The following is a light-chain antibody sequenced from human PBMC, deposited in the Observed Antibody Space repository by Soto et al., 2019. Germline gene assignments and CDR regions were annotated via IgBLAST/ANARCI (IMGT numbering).Light chain of an antibody. Sequence: DIQMTQSPSSLSASVGDRVTITCRASQSMSTYLNWFQQKPGKAPKVLIYGASSLQSGVPSRFSGSGSGTDFTLTIISLQPEDVATYYWQQRYNTTLTFGGGTKVEIK. CDR3: QQRYNTTLT. J-gene: IGKJ4*01. V-gene: IGKV1-39*01. CDR2: GAS. CDR1: QSMSTY.